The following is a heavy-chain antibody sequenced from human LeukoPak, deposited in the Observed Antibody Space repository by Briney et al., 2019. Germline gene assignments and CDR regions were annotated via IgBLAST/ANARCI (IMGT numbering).Heavy chain of an antibody. CDR1: GFTFSCYA. CDR3: AKVLAYYCDY. V-gene: IGHV3-23*01. J-gene: IGHJ4*02. CDR2: IGSGT. Sequence: QPGGSLRLSCGASGFTFSCYAMSWVRQAPGKGLEWVSAIGSGTYYADSVKGRFTISRDNSKNTLYLQMNSLRAEDTAVYYCAKVLAYYCDYWGQRTLVTVSS.